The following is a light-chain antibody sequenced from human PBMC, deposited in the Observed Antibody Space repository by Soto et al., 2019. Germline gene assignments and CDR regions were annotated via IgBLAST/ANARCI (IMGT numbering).Light chain of an antibody. CDR2: GAS. CDR1: QSVRIN. Sequence: EIVMTQSPATLSVSPGERATLSCRASQSVRINLAWYQQKPGQAPRLLIYGASTRATGIPARFSGSGSGTEFTLTISSLQSEDFAVYYCQQYHNWPPWTFGQGTKVEIK. V-gene: IGKV3-15*01. CDR3: QQYHNWPPWT. J-gene: IGKJ1*01.